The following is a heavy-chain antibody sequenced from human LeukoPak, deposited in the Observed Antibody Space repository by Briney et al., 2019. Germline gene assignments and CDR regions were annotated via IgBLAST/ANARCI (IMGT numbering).Heavy chain of an antibody. Sequence: ASVKVSCKASRYTFTGYYMHWVRQAPGQGLEWMGWINPNSGGTNYAQKFQGRVTMTRDTSIGTAYMELSRLRSDDTAVYYCARDGVVGATRGDYWGQGTLVTVSS. CDR3: ARDGVVGATRGDY. J-gene: IGHJ4*02. CDR1: RYTFTGYY. D-gene: IGHD1-26*01. V-gene: IGHV1-2*02. CDR2: INPNSGGT.